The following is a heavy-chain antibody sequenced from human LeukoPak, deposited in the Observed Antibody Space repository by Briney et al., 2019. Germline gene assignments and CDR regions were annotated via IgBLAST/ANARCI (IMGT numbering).Heavy chain of an antibody. CDR2: IRYDGSNK. V-gene: IGHV3-30*02. J-gene: IGHJ5*02. CDR3: AKVGDYFDSTGYSNL. D-gene: IGHD3-22*01. CDR1: GFTFSGYG. Sequence: GGSLRLSCAASGFTFSGYGMHWVRQAPGKGLEWVAFIRYDGSNKDYADSVKGRFTISRDNSKNTLYLQMNSLRPEDTAVYYCAKVGDYFDSTGYSNLWGQGTLVPVSA.